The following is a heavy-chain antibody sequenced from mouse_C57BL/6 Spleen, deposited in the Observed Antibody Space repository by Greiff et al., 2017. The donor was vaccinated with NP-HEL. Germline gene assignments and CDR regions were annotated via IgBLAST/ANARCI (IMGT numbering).Heavy chain of an antibody. CDR1: GFTFSSYA. V-gene: IGHV5-4*01. J-gene: IGHJ3*01. CDR2: ISDGGSYT. CDR3: ARDRGGSSYGLAY. Sequence: EVQVVESGGGLVKPGGSLKLSCAASGFTFSSYAMSWVRQTPEKKLEWVATISDGGSYTYYPDNVKGRFTISRDNAKNNLYLQMSHLKSEDTAMYYCARDRGGSSYGLAYWGQGTLVTVSA. D-gene: IGHD1-1*01.